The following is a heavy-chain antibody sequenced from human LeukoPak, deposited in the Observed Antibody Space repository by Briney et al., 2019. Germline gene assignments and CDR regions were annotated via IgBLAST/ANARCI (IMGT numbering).Heavy chain of an antibody. CDR3: AKDHIKGFLEWSAPYGMDV. V-gene: IGHV3-74*01. CDR2: INTDGDNK. J-gene: IGHJ6*01. D-gene: IGHD3-3*01. Sequence: PGGSLRLSCAASGFTFNSYYMHWVRQAPGKGLVWVSRINTDGDNKRYADSVKGRFTISRDNAKNTLYLQMNSLRAEDTAVYYCAKDHIKGFLEWSAPYGMDVWGQGTTVTVSS. CDR1: GFTFNSYY.